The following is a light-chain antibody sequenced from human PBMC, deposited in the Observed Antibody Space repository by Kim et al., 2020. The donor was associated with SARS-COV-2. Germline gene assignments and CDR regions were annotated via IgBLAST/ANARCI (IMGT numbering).Light chain of an antibody. CDR1: QSLLDSTGYDY. Sequence: SASISCRSRQSLLDSTGYDYLDWYLQKPGQSPQLLMYLGSNRASGVPDRFSGRGSGTDFTLKISRVEAEDVGVYYCMQALQTPLTFGQGTKVDIK. CDR3: MQALQTPLT. CDR2: LGS. V-gene: IGKV2-28*01. J-gene: IGKJ1*01.